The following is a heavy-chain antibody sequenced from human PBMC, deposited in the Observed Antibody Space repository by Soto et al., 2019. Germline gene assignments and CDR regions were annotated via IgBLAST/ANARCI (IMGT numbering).Heavy chain of an antibody. CDR1: GYTCTDYY. V-gene: IGHV1-46*01. Sequence: QVQLVQSGAEVKKPGASVKVSCKASGYTCTDYYIHWVRQAPGQGLEWMGMINPSGGSTDYAQKFRGRVTMTRDTSTGTVYMELSSLRSDDTAVYYCARPPFPGCINAVCYPFDYWGQGTLVTVSS. D-gene: IGHD2-8*01. CDR3: ARPPFPGCINAVCYPFDY. CDR2: INPSGGST. J-gene: IGHJ4*02.